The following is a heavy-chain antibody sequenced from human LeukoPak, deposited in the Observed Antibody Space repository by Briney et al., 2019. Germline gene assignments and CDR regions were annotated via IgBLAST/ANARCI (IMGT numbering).Heavy chain of an antibody. Sequence: ASVKVSCKASGYTSTSYDINWVRQATGQGLEWMGWMNPNSGNTGYAQKFQGRVTITRNTSISTAYMELSSLRSEDTAVYYCARGYQLLYFYYYYYMDVWGKGTTVTVSS. J-gene: IGHJ6*03. CDR3: ARGYQLLYFYYYYYMDV. CDR2: MNPNSGNT. CDR1: GYTSTSYD. V-gene: IGHV1-8*03. D-gene: IGHD2-2*02.